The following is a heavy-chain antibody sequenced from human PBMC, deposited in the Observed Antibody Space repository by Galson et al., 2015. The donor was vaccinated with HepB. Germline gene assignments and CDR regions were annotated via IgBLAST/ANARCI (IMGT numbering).Heavy chain of an antibody. J-gene: IGHJ3*02. CDR3: ARGTVVVVAATPFRAFDI. CDR1: GYTFTSYG. D-gene: IGHD2-15*01. V-gene: IGHV1-18*04. Sequence: SVKVSCKASGYTFTSYGISWVRQAPGQGLEWMGWISAYNGNTNYAQKLQGRVTMTTDTSTSTAYMELRSLRSDDTAVYYCARGTVVVVAATPFRAFDIWGQGTMVTVSS. CDR2: ISAYNGNT.